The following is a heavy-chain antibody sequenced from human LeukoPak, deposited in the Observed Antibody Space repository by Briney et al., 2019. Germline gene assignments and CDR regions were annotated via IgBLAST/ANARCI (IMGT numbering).Heavy chain of an antibody. J-gene: IGHJ3*02. CDR2: ISSSGSDL. V-gene: IGHV3-21*01. D-gene: IGHD2/OR15-2a*01. CDR3: ARDRGSFGSTQYSFDI. CDR1: AFTFSNYA. Sequence: GGSLRLSCAASAFTFSNYAMNWVRQAPGKGLEWVSSISSSGSDLNYADSVKGRFTISRDNAEKSLYLQMNSLRAEDTAVYYCARDRGSFGSTQYSFDIWGQGTMVTVSS.